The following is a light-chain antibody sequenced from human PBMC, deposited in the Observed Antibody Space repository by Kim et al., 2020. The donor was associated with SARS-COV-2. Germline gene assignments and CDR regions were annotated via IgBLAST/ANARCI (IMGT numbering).Light chain of an antibody. Sequence: ASVGDRVTIACRASQSVSGWLNWYQQKAGKAPHLLIYRASTLQSGVPPRFSASASGTDFALTISSLQPEDSATYYCQQSYNLPRTFGQGTKVDIK. J-gene: IGKJ1*01. CDR1: QSVSGW. V-gene: IGKV1-39*01. CDR2: RAS. CDR3: QQSYNLPRT.